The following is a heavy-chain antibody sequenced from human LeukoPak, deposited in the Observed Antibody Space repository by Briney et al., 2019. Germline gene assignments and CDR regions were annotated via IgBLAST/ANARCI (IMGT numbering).Heavy chain of an antibody. Sequence: PGGSLRLSCAASGFTFSSYSMNWVRQAPGEGPEWVSYISSSGSTIYYADSVKGRFTISRDNAKNSLYLQMNSLRAEDTAVYYCARDSGYRRMRANWFDPWGQGTLVTVSS. J-gene: IGHJ5*02. CDR2: ISSSGSTI. V-gene: IGHV3-48*01. D-gene: IGHD6-13*01. CDR1: GFTFSSYS. CDR3: ARDSGYRRMRANWFDP.